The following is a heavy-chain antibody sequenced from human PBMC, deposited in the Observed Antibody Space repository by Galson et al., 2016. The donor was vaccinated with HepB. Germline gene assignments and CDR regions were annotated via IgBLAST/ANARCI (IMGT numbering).Heavy chain of an antibody. CDR2: INPDSGTR. J-gene: IGHJ4*02. Sequence: SVKVSCKAVGYTFTRYGISWLRQAPGQGLEWMGWINPDSGTRKYASSLQDRVTLTTDTSTTTVYMELTALTSDDTAYYYCARGDFDILAGDHWGQGTLVTVSS. CDR1: GYTFTRYG. V-gene: IGHV1-18*01. D-gene: IGHD2-21*01. CDR3: ARGDFDILAGDH.